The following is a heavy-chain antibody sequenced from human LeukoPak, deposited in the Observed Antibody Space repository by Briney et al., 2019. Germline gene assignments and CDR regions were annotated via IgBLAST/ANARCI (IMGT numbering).Heavy chain of an antibody. CDR2: IHFGGST. J-gene: IGHJ6*03. Sequence: SETLSLTCSVSGDYINSHYWTWIRQSSGRGLEWLGYIHFGGSTKCNPSLKSPVTISIDTSRTQFSLRVYSVTAADTAIYYCARLIEPAPMYYYYIDVWGKGTTVTVSS. CDR1: GDYINSHY. D-gene: IGHD2-2*01. V-gene: IGHV4-59*11. CDR3: ARLIEPAPMYYYYIDV.